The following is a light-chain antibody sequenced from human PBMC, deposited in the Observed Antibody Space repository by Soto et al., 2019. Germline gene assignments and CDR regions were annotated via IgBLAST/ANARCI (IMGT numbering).Light chain of an antibody. V-gene: IGKV2-28*01. CDR2: LGS. J-gene: IGKJ2*01. Sequence: EIVMTQSPLSPPVTPGESATISCRSSQSLLHSNGYDSLDWYLQKAGQSTKLLIYLGSHRASGDPDRFSGGGSGTHVTLKISRVEAEDVGVYYCMQTLQTPFTFGQGTTMEIQ. CDR1: QSLLHSNGYDS. CDR3: MQTLQTPFT.